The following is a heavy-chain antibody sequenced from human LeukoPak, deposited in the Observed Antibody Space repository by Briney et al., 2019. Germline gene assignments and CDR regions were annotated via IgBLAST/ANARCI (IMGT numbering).Heavy chain of an antibody. CDR1: GFTFSSYW. Sequence: GGSLRLSCAASGFTFSSYWMSWVRQAPGKGLEWVANIKQDGSEKYYVDSVKGRFTISRDNAKNSLFLQMNSLRAEDTAIYYCVSAIRGSPIDYWGQGTLVSVPS. D-gene: IGHD3-10*01. CDR3: VSAIRGSPIDY. V-gene: IGHV3-7*01. CDR2: IKQDGSEK. J-gene: IGHJ4*02.